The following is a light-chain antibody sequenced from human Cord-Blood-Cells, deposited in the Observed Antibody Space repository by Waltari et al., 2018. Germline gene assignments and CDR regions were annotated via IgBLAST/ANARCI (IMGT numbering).Light chain of an antibody. CDR1: SRDVGGYNY. Sequence: QSALTQPASVSGSPGQSITISCTGTSRDVGGYNYVSWYQQHPGKAPKLMIYDVSNRPSGVSKRFSGSKSGNTASLTISALQAEDEADYYCSSYTSSSTLVFGTGTKVTVL. CDR2: DVS. J-gene: IGLJ1*01. V-gene: IGLV2-14*01. CDR3: SSYTSSSTLV.